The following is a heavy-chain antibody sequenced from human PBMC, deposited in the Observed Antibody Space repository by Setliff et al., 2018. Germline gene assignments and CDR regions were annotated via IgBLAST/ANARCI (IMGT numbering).Heavy chain of an antibody. Sequence: ASETLSLTCTVSGASIRSGSHYWSWIRQSAERGLEWIGHIYTSGTTDYSPSFKSRVSISADTSKNLVSLKLHSVTAADTAVYYCTKEYVVISFVANTHSHHGMDVWGQGTTVTVSS. CDR3: TKEYVVISFVANTHSHHGMDV. V-gene: IGHV4-61*09. CDR2: IYTSGTT. D-gene: IGHD2-21*01. CDR1: GASIRSGSHY. J-gene: IGHJ6*02.